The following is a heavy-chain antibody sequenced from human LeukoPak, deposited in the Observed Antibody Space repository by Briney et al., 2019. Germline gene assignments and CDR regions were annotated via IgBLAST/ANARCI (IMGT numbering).Heavy chain of an antibody. CDR3: ARGLERPPPYYYYMDV. CDR2: IYYSGST. J-gene: IGHJ6*03. CDR1: GGSISSYY. V-gene: IGHV4-59*01. D-gene: IGHD1-1*01. Sequence: SETLSLTCTVSGGSISSYYWSWIRQPPGKGLEGIGHIYYSGSTNYNPSLKSRVTISVDTSKNQFSLKLSSVTAADTAVYYCARGLERPPPYYYYMDVWGKGTTVTVSS.